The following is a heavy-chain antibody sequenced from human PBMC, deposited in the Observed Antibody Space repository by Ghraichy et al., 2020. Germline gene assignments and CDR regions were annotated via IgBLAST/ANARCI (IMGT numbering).Heavy chain of an antibody. D-gene: IGHD4-17*01. CDR3: ARPYDYGDYEGDYYYGMDV. CDR2: INHSGST. V-gene: IGHV4-34*01. Sequence: SETLSLTCAVYGGSFSGYYWSWIRQPPGKGLEWIGEINHSGSTNYNPSLKSRVTISVDTSKNQFSLKLSSVTAADTAVYYCARPYDYGDYEGDYYYGMDVWGQGTTVTVSS. CDR1: GGSFSGYY. J-gene: IGHJ6*02.